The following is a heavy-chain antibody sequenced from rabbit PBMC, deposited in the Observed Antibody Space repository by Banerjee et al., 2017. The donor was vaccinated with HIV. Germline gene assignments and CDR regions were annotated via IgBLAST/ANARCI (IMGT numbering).Heavy chain of an antibody. J-gene: IGHJ6*01. D-gene: IGHD4-2*01. Sequence: QEQLVESGGGLVTLGGSLKLTCKASGIDFSSSFWISWVRQAPGRGLEWIGCIYTGADSTYYASWVNGLFTISKTSSTTVTLQMTNLTAADTAIHFCARSYDGKDYFMTRLDLWGPGTLVTVS. V-gene: IGHV1S45*01. CDR1: GIDFSSSFW. CDR3: ARSYDGKDYFMTRLDL. CDR2: IYTGADST.